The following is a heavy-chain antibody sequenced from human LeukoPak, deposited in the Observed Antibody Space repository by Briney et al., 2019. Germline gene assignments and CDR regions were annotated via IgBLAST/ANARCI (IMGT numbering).Heavy chain of an antibody. CDR1: GYTFISYC. J-gene: IGHJ6*04. CDR3: ARDMVVAATTEGYGMGV. CDR2: FSAYNGNT. D-gene: IGHD2-15*01. V-gene: IGHV1-18*04. Sequence: ASVKVSCKASGYTFISYCISWVRQAPGQGLEWMGWFSAYNGNTNYAQKIQGRVTVTTDTSTSTAYMELRSLRSDDTAVYYCARDMVVAATTEGYGMGVWGKGTTVTVST.